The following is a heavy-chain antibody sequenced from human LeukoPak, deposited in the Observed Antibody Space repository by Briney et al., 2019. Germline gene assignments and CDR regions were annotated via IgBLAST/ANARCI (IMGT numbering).Heavy chain of an antibody. V-gene: IGHV3-72*01. CDR3: AKATYDFGVVTQRLDY. CDR1: GFSFERHW. Sequence: GGSLRLSCAASGFSFERHWMSWVRQAPGKGREWGGRTRNKANSYTTEYAASGKGRFTISRDDTKNSLYLRMNSLKTEDTAVYYCAKATYDFGVVTQRLDYWGQGTLVTVSS. CDR2: TRNKANSYTT. D-gene: IGHD3-3*01. J-gene: IGHJ4*02.